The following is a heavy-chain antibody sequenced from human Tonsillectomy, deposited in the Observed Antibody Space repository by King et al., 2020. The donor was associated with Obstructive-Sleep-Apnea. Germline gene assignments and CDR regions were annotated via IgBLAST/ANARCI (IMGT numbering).Heavy chain of an antibody. Sequence: VQLVESGEGVVQPGRSLRLSCAASEFTFSDYTMHWVRQAPGKGLEWVAVISYDGNTEYYADSVKGRFTISRDNSKNTLYLQMNTLRAEDTALYYCAREIRSRNSYWGQGTLVTVSS. CDR3: AREIRSRNSY. J-gene: IGHJ4*02. V-gene: IGHV3-30*04. CDR1: EFTFSDYT. CDR2: ISYDGNTE. D-gene: IGHD3-3*02.